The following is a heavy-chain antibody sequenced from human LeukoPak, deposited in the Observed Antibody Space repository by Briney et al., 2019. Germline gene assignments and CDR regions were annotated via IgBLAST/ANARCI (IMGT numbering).Heavy chain of an antibody. V-gene: IGHV3-48*01. J-gene: IGHJ4*02. D-gene: IGHD5-24*01. CDR1: GLIFNIYR. Sequence: GVSVSLFCVASGLIFNIYRMLWVRQATGEGLEWVSLISSSGSSIHYAAPVKGRFPCSRDNARSSLYLQMHSLRVEDTAVYYCGNGYNLDCWAEGTVVSVPS. CDR2: ISSSGSSI. CDR3: GNGYNLDC.